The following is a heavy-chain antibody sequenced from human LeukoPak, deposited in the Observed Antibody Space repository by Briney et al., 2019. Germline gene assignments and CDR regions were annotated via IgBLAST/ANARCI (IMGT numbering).Heavy chain of an antibody. D-gene: IGHD6-19*01. CDR1: GYTFTSYY. Sequence: ASVKVSCKASGYTFTSYYMHWVRQAPGQGLEWMGIINPSGGSTSYAQKFQGRVTMTRDTSTSTVYMELSSLRSEDTAVYYCARPYSSGWYEVYGMDVWGQGTTVTVSS. CDR3: ARPYSSGWYEVYGMDV. CDR2: INPSGGST. V-gene: IGHV1-46*01. J-gene: IGHJ6*02.